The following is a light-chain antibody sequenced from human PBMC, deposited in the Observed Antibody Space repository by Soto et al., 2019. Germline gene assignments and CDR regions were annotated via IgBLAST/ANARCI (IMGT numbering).Light chain of an antibody. CDR1: SXDVGGYNY. J-gene: IGLJ1*01. CDR2: EVS. CDR3: SSYTSSNTLYV. Sequence: QSALTQPASVSGSPGQSNTISCTGTSXDVGGYNYVSWYQQHPGKAPKLMIYEVSNRPSGVSNRFSGSKSGNTASLTISGLQAEDEADYYCSSYTSSNTLYVFGTGTKVTVL. V-gene: IGLV2-14*01.